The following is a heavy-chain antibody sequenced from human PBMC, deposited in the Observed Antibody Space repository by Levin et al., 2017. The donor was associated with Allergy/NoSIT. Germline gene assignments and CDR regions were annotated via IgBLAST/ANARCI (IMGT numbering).Heavy chain of an antibody. D-gene: IGHD4-17*01. J-gene: IGHJ5*02. CDR1: GFTFDDYA. V-gene: IGHV3-9*01. CDR2: ISWNSGEI. CDR3: AKGGYDYGDYVWFDP. Sequence: GGSLRLSCAASGFTFDDYAMYWVRQAPGKGLEWVSGISWNSGEIGYADSVKGRFTISRDNAKNSLYLQMNSLRGEDTALYYCAKGGYDYGDYVWFDPWGQGTLVTVSS.